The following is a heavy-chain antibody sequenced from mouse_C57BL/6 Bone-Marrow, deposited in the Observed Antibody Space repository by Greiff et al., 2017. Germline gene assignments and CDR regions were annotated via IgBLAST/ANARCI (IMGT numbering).Heavy chain of an antibody. CDR2: IDPGGSYT. V-gene: IGHV1-63*01. J-gene: IGHJ2*01. CDR1: GYTFTNYW. CDR3: ERGEDNDSCDY. Sequence: VQLQQSGAELVRPGTSVKLSCKASGYTFTNYWIGWAKQRPGHGLEWIGEIDPGGSYTNYTEKFKGKATLTADKSYSTSYMQFSSLTSEDSAIYYCERGEDNDSCDYWGQGTTLTVSS. D-gene: IGHD1-3*01.